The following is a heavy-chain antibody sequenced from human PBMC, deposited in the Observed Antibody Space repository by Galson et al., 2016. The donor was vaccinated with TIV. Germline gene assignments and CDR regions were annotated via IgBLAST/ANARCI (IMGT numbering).Heavy chain of an antibody. CDR3: AKEGYSYRLS. Sequence: LSLTCTVSGGSVTSSHWSWIRQPAGKGLEWIGRVYPSGNTNYSPSLKSRVTMSLDTSKNQFSLNLMSVTAADTVVYYCAKEGYSYRLSWGQGILVTISS. CDR2: VYPSGNT. D-gene: IGHD5-18*01. V-gene: IGHV4-4*07. CDR1: GGSVTSSH. J-gene: IGHJ4*02.